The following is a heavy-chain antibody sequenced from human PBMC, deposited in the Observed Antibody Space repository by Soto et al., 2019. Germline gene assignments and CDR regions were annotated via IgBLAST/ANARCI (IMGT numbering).Heavy chain of an antibody. J-gene: IGHJ5*02. CDR2: IYHSGST. CDR3: ARGAATVTPGWFDP. V-gene: IGHV4-38-2*01. D-gene: IGHD4-17*01. Sequence: SETLSLTCAVSGYSISSGYYWGWIRQTPGKGLEWIASIYHSGSTYYNPSLKSRVTISVDTSKNQFSLKLTSVTAAGTAVYYCARGAATVTPGWFDPWGQGIMVTVSS. CDR1: GYSISSGYY.